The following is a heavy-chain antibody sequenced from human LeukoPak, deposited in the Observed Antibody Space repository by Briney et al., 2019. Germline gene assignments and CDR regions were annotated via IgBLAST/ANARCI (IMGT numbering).Heavy chain of an antibody. CDR3: ARDGDGDYVFSYYFDY. CDR1: GFTFSSYA. J-gene: IGHJ4*02. CDR2: ISYDESNT. D-gene: IGHD4-17*01. Sequence: GGSLRLSCAASGFTFSSYAMHWVRQAPGKGLEWVALISYDESNTFYADSVKGRFTIPRDNSKNTLYLQMNSLRVEDTAVYYCARDGDGDYVFSYYFDYWGQGTLVTVSS. V-gene: IGHV3-30*04.